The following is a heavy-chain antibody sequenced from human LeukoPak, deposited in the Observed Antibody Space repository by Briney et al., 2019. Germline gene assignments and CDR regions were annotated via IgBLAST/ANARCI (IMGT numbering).Heavy chain of an antibody. CDR2: INHSGST. CDR3: ARLVYDSSSWYPALMDV. J-gene: IGHJ6*02. D-gene: IGHD6-13*01. Sequence: SETLSLTCAVYGGSFSGYYWSWIRQPPGKGLEWIGEINHSGSTNYNPSLKSRVTISVDTSKNQFSLKLSSVTAADTAVYYCARLVYDSSSWYPALMDVWGQGTTVTVSS. V-gene: IGHV4-34*01. CDR1: GGSFSGYY.